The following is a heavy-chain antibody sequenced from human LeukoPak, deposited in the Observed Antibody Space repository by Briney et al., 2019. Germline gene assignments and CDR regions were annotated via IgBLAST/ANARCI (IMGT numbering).Heavy chain of an antibody. D-gene: IGHD1-26*01. Sequence: SVKVSCKASGYTFTSYGISWVRQAPGQGLEWMGWIIPIFGTANYAQKFQGRVTITADESTSTAYMELSSLRSEDTAVYYCARGPTSGSYGAFDIWGQGTMVTVSS. V-gene: IGHV1-69*13. CDR3: ARGPTSGSYGAFDI. CDR1: GYTFTSYG. CDR2: IIPIFGTA. J-gene: IGHJ3*02.